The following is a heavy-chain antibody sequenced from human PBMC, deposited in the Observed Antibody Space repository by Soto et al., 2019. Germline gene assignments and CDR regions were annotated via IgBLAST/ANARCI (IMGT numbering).Heavy chain of an antibody. Sequence: EVQLFESGGGLVQPGGSLRLSCAASGFTCSSYAMRWVRQAPGKGLEWVSAISGSGGSTYYADSVKGRFTISRDNSKNTLYLQMNSLRAEDTAVYYCAKCYGSGSYSAYNWFDPWGQGTLVTVSS. D-gene: IGHD3-10*01. CDR3: AKCYGSGSYSAYNWFDP. CDR1: GFTCSSYA. J-gene: IGHJ5*02. V-gene: IGHV3-23*01. CDR2: ISGSGGST.